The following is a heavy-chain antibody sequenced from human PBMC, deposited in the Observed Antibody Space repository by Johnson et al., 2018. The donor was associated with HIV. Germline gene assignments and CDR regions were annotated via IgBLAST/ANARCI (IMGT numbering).Heavy chain of an antibody. V-gene: IGHV3-15*04. CDR1: GFIFTNAW. J-gene: IGHJ3*02. CDR3: TTYTTLVTMYVQIKGGTFDI. Sequence: VQLVESGGGLVQPGGSLRLSCAASGFIFTNAWMNWVRQVPGKGLEWIGRIESKTDGGTTEDAAPVKGRFTLARYDSKNTLYLQMNSLNTEDTALHYCTTYTTLVTMYVQIKGGTFDIWGQGTTVTVSS. CDR2: IESKTDGGTT. D-gene: IGHD5-18*01.